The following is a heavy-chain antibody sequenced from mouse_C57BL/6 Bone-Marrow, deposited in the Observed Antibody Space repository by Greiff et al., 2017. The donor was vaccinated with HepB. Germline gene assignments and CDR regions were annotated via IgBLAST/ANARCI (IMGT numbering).Heavy chain of an antibody. V-gene: IGHV5-9-1*02. D-gene: IGHD1-1*01. Sequence: EVKLVESGEGLVKPGGSLKLSCAASGFTFSSYAMSWVRQTPEKRLEWVAYISSGGDYIYYADTVKGRFTISRDNARNTLYLQMSRLKSEDTAMYYCTRGGYYGSSYVAWFAYWGQGTLVTVSA. CDR1: GFTFSSYA. J-gene: IGHJ3*01. CDR3: TRGGYYGSSYVAWFAY. CDR2: ISSGGDYI.